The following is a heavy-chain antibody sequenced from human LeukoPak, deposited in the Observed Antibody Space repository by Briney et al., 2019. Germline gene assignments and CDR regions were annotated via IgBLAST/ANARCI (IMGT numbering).Heavy chain of an antibody. CDR1: GFTLSNYG. V-gene: IGHV4-34*01. CDR3: ARGNVIAVAGTGGPWFDP. J-gene: IGHJ5*02. D-gene: IGHD6-19*01. Sequence: GSLTLSCAASGFTLSNYGMSWLRPPPGKGLEWVGEINHIGSTNYNPSLKSRVTISVDTSKTQFSLKLSSVSAADTAVYYCARGNVIAVAGTGGPWFDPWGQGTLVTVSS. CDR2: INHIGST.